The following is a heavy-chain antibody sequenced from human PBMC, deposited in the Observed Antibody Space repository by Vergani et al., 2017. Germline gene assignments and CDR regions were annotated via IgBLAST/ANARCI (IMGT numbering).Heavy chain of an antibody. CDR1: GFTFSNAW. Sequence: EVQLVESGGGLVKPGGSLRLSCAASGFTFSNAWMNWVRQAPGKGLEWVSSISSSSSYIYYADSVKGRFTISRDNAKNSLYLQMNSLRAEDTAVYYCARERPTTVGFDYWGQGTLVTVSS. CDR3: ARERPTTVGFDY. V-gene: IGHV3-21*01. CDR2: ISSSSSYI. J-gene: IGHJ4*02. D-gene: IGHD4-11*01.